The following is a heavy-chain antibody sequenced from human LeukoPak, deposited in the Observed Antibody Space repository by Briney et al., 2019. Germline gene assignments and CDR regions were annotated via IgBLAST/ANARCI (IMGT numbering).Heavy chain of an antibody. J-gene: IGHJ5*02. D-gene: IGHD3-22*01. CDR3: ASLTYYYDSSGYYSARFDP. CDR1: GYTFTGYY. V-gene: IGHV1-2*02. CDR2: INPKSGGT. Sequence: GASVKVSCKASGYTFTGYYIHWVRQAPGQGLEWMGWINPKSGGTNYAQKFQGRVTMTRDTSISTAYMELSSLRSEDTAVYYCASLTYYYDSSGYYSARFDPWGQGTLVTVSS.